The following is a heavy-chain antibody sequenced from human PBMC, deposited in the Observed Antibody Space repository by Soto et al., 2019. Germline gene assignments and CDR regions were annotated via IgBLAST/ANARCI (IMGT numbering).Heavy chain of an antibody. Sequence: QVQLQESGPGLVKPSETLSLTCAVSGDSISSYYCMWIRQPPGKGLEFIGYLYYGRSANYNPSLMRRVTVSVDTSTNQCSLTLSSMTAADTAVYYCALRSMAVVPEYWGQGTLVTVSS. V-gene: IGHV4-59*01. CDR1: GDSISSYY. CDR3: ALRSMAVVPEY. D-gene: IGHD3-22*01. J-gene: IGHJ4*02. CDR2: LYYGRSA.